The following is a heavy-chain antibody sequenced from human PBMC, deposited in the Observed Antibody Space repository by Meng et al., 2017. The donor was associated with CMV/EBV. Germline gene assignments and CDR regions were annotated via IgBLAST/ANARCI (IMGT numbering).Heavy chain of an antibody. CDR2: IYYSGST. CDR1: GGSISSSSYD. V-gene: IGHV4-39*06. CDR3: ARAIVLMVYAENWFDP. J-gene: IGHJ5*02. D-gene: IGHD2-8*01. Sequence: RPQRQETGPGLVKPSGTLSPTRTVSGGSISSSSYDCGWIRQPPGKGLEWIGSIYYSGSTYYNPSLKSRVTISVDTSKNQFSLKLSSVTAADTAVYYCARAIVLMVYAENWFDPWGQGTLVTVSS.